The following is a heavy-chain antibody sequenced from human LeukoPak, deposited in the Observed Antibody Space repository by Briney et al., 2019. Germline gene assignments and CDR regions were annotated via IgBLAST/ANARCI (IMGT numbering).Heavy chain of an antibody. CDR2: IYSRGTT. D-gene: IGHD2-2*01. Sequence: SETLSLTCTVSGGSISSISNYWGWLRQPPGKGLEWIGSIYSRGTTYYNPSLRSRVTISIDTSKNQFSLKLSSVTAADTAVYYCARTEAFCSDTSCSNWFDPWGQGTLVTVSS. CDR3: ARTEAFCSDTSCSNWFDP. CDR1: GGSISSISNY. J-gene: IGHJ5*02. V-gene: IGHV4-39*07.